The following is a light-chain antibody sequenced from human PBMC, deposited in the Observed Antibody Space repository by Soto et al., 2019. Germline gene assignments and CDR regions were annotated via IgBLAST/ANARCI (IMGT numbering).Light chain of an antibody. CDR1: SSDVGGYNY. J-gene: IGLJ1*01. V-gene: IGLV2-14*01. CDR2: QVS. CDR3: SSYTSTNTPYV. Sequence: QSALTQPASVSGSPGQSITVSCTGTSSDVGGYNYVSWFQQHPGKAPKLIIYQVSYRPSGVSARFSGSKSGNTASLTISGLQPEDEADYYCSSYTSTNTPYVFGTGTKVTVL.